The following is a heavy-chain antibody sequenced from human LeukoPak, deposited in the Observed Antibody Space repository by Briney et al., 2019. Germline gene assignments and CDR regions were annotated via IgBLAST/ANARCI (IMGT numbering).Heavy chain of an antibody. CDR3: ARVEPRYCSGGSCYLFY. D-gene: IGHD2-15*01. V-gene: IGHV1-18*01. CDR1: GYTFTSYG. CDR2: FTAYNGNT. J-gene: IGHJ4*02. Sequence: ASVKVSCKASGYTFTSYGISWVRQAPGQGLEWMGWFTAYNGNTNYAQKLQGRVTMTTDTSTSTAYMELRSLRSDDTAVYYCARVEPRYCSGGSCYLFYWGQGTLVTVSS.